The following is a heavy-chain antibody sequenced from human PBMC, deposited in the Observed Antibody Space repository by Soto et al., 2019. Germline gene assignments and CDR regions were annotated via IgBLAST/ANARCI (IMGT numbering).Heavy chain of an antibody. CDR2: IYSGGST. CDR1: GFTVSSNY. V-gene: IGHV3-66*01. Sequence: EVQLVESGGGLVQPGGSLRLSCAASGFTVSSNYMSWVRQAPGKGLEWVSVIYSGGSTYYADSVKGRFTISRDNSKNTLYLQMNSLRAEDTAVYYCARDEMTTVTTVDWGQGTLVTISS. CDR3: ARDEMTTVTTVD. D-gene: IGHD4-17*01. J-gene: IGHJ4*02.